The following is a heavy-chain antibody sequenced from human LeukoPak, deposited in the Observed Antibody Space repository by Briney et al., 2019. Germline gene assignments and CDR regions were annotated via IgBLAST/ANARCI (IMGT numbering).Heavy chain of an antibody. J-gene: IGHJ4*02. CDR2: TSTSSSYI. CDR3: ARQQWLDGAYYFDY. V-gene: IGHV3-21*01. CDR1: GFTFSGST. Sequence: GGSLRLSCAASGFTFSGSTMNWVRQAPGKGLEWVSFTSTSSSYIYYADSVRGRFTISRDNAKNSLYLQMNSLRAEDTAVYYCARQQWLDGAYYFDYWGQGTLVTVSS. D-gene: IGHD6-19*01.